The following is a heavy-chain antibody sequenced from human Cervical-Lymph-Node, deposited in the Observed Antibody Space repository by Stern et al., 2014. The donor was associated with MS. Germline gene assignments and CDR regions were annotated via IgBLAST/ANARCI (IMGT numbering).Heavy chain of an antibody. CDR2: IYYSGST. J-gene: IGHJ4*02. Sequence: QVQLQESGPGLVKPSETLSLTCTVSGGSISSSSYYWGWIRQPPGKGLEWIGSIYYSGSTYYNPSLKSRVTISVDTSKNQFSRKLSSGTAADTAVYYCARRGSGWEPFDYWGQGTLVTVSS. CDR3: ARRGSGWEPFDY. V-gene: IGHV4-39*01. D-gene: IGHD6-19*01. CDR1: GGSISSSSYY.